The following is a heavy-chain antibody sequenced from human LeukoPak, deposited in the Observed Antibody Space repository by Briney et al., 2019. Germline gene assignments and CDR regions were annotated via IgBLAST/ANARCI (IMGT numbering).Heavy chain of an antibody. CDR1: GGSISSYY. CDR3: ARTYYDSSGYPQTPFDY. D-gene: IGHD3-22*01. Sequence: SETLSLTCTVSGGSISSYYWSWIRQPPGKGLEWIGYIYYSGSTYYNPSLKSRVTISVDTSKNQFSLKLSSVTAADTAVYYCARTYYDSSGYPQTPFDYWGQGTLVTVSS. V-gene: IGHV4-59*12. J-gene: IGHJ4*02. CDR2: IYYSGST.